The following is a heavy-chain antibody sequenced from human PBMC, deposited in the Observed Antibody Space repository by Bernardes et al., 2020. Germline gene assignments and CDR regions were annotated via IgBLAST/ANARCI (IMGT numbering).Heavy chain of an antibody. J-gene: IGHJ4*02. V-gene: IGHV3-21*01. CDR2: ISSSSSYI. Sequence: GGSLRLSCAASGFTFSSYSMNWVRQAPGKGLEWVSSISSSSSYIYYADSVKGRFTISRDNAKNSLYLQMNSLRAEDTAVYYCARGVRTGSGWYHCNGWGQGTLVTVSS. D-gene: IGHD6-19*01. CDR1: GFTFSSYS. CDR3: ARGVRTGSGWYHCNG.